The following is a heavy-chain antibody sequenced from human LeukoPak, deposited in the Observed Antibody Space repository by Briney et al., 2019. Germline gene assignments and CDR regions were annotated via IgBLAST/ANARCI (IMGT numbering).Heavy chain of an antibody. CDR2: ISSSSSYI. CDR1: GFTFSSYS. J-gene: IGHJ6*02. D-gene: IGHD3-10*01. V-gene: IGHV3-21*01. Sequence: GGSLRLSCAASGFTFSSYSMNWVRQAPGKGLEWVSSISSSSSYIYYADSVKGRFTISRDNAKNSLYLQMNSLRAEDTAVYYCARDALVGITMVRGPGRGYGMDVWGQGTTVTVSS. CDR3: ARDALVGITMVRGPGRGYGMDV.